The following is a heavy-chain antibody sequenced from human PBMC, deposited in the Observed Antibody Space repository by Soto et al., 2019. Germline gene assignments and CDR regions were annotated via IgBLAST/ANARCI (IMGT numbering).Heavy chain of an antibody. D-gene: IGHD3-22*01. CDR3: ATNHDDISGRTPLLFDS. CDR1: GGSIGSGGYY. CDR2: IHYSGNT. V-gene: IGHV4-31*01. Sequence: QVQLQESGPGLVKPSQTLSLTCTVSGGSIGSGGYYWDWIRQRPGKGPEWIGYIHYSGNTYYNPAIQSPLTISLDTSKNQFPLHLSSVTAADTAVYYCATNHDDISGRTPLLFDSWGQGTLVTVSS. J-gene: IGHJ4*02.